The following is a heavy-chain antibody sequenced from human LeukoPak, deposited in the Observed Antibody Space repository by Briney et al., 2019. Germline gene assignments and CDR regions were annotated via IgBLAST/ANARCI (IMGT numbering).Heavy chain of an antibody. D-gene: IGHD3-22*01. CDR1: GGTFSSYA. CDR2: IIPIFGTA. J-gene: IGHJ6*02. Sequence: SVKVSCKASGGTFSSYAISWVRQAPGQGLEWMGGIIPIFGTANYAQKFQGRVTITADESTSTAYMELSSLRSEDTAVYYCARDSGQMVVAISVYYYGMDVWGQGTTVTVSS. V-gene: IGHV1-69*01. CDR3: ARDSGQMVVAISVYYYGMDV.